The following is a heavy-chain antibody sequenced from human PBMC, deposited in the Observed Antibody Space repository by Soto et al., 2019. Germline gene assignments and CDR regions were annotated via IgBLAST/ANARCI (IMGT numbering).Heavy chain of an antibody. Sequence: QVQLVQSGAEVKKPGSSVKVSCKASGGTFSSYAISWVRQAPGQGLEWMGGIIPIFGTANYAQKFQGRVTITADEXXTXAXXELSSLRSEDTDVYYCARTTRFYYDSSGQSAWFDPRGQGTLVTVSS. CDR1: GGTFSSYA. CDR2: IIPIFGTA. V-gene: IGHV1-69*12. D-gene: IGHD3-22*01. CDR3: ARTTRFYYDSSGQSAWFDP. J-gene: IGHJ5*02.